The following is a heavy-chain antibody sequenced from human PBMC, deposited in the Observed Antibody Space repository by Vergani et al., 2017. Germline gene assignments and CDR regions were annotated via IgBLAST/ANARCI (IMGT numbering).Heavy chain of an antibody. J-gene: IGHJ6*03. CDR1: GFTFSSYW. D-gene: IGHD2-2*01. CDR2: INSDGSST. V-gene: IGHV3-74*01. CDR3: ARGTIVVVPAAITSYMDV. Sequence: EVQLVESGGGLVQPGGSLRLSCAASGFTFSSYWMHWVRQAPGKGLVWVSRINSDGSSTSYADSVKGRFTISRDNAKNTLYLQMNSLRAEDTAVYYCARGTIVVVPAAITSYMDVWGKGTTVTVSS.